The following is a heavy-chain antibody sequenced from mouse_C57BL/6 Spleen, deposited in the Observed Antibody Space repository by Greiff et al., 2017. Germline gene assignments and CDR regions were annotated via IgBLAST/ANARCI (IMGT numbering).Heavy chain of an antibody. CDR3: ARRDYGSSFGYYAMDY. CDR1: GYAFSSSW. J-gene: IGHJ4*01. V-gene: IGHV1-82*01. CDR2: IYPGDGDT. D-gene: IGHD1-1*01. Sequence: QVQLQQSGPELVKPGASVKISCKASGYAFSSSWMNWVKQRPGKGLEWIGRIYPGDGDTNYNGKFKGKATLTADKSSSTAYMQRSSLTSEDSAVYFCARRDYGSSFGYYAMDYWGQGTSVTVSS.